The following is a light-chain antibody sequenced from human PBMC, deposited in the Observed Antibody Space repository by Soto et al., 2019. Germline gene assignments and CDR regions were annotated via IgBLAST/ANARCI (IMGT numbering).Light chain of an antibody. CDR1: SSDVGGYNS. J-gene: IGLJ1*01. CDR3: NSYTSSTTYV. Sequence: QSALTQPASVSGSPGQSITISCTGTSSDVGGYNSVSWYQHHPGKAPKLMIYEVNNRPSGVSNRFSGSKSGNTASLTISGLQAEDEADYYCNSYTSSTTYVFGTGTKVTVL. V-gene: IGLV2-14*01. CDR2: EVN.